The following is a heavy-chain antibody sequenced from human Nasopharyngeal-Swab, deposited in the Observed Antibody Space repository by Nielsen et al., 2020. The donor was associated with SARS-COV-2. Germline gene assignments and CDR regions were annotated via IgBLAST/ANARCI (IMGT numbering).Heavy chain of an antibody. J-gene: IGHJ6*02. CDR1: GYTFTGYY. Sequence: SVKVSCKASGYTFTGYYMHWVRQAPGQGLEWMGWINPNSGGTNYAQKFQGRVTMTRDTSISTAYMELSRLRSDDTAVYYCARRGNYNYYGMDVWGQGTTVTVSS. CDR3: ARRGNYNYYGMDV. CDR2: INPNSGGT. V-gene: IGHV1-2*02.